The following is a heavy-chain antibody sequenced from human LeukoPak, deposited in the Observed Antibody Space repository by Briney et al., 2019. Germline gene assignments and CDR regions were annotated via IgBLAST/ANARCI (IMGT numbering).Heavy chain of an antibody. CDR1: GFTFSSYA. CDR3: AKDLPTYYDFWSGYYPNTHQGVDY. D-gene: IGHD3-3*01. V-gene: IGHV3-23*01. J-gene: IGHJ4*02. Sequence: GGSLRLSCAASGFTFSSYAMSWVRQAPGKGLEWVSAISGSGGSTYYADSVKGRFTISRDNSKNTLYPQMNSLRAEDTAVYYCAKDLPTYYDFWSGYYPNTHQGVDYWGQGALVTVSS. CDR2: ISGSGGST.